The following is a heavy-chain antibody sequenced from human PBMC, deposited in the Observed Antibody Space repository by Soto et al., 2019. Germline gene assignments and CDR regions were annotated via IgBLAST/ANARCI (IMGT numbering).Heavy chain of an antibody. Sequence: AETLSLTCAVYGGSFIGYYCIFVRHAPWKGLEWIGEINHSGSTNYNPSLKSRVTISVDTSKNQFSLKLSSVTAADTAVYYCAREPADEGGRGVFDYWGQGTLVTVSS. V-gene: IGHV4-34*01. J-gene: IGHJ4*02. D-gene: IGHD2-15*01. CDR2: INHSGST. CDR1: GGSFIGYY. CDR3: AREPADEGGRGVFDY.